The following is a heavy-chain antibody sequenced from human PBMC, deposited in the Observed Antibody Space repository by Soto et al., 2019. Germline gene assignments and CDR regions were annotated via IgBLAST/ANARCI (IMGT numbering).Heavy chain of an antibody. D-gene: IGHD3-22*01. Sequence: EVQLLESGGNLLQPGGSLRLSCAASGFTFNTYAMTWVRQAPGKGLEWVSAISGSGGSTYYADSVKGRFTISRDNSKKKVYLQMNRQRAEDTAVYYCAKGVNYYDSSCYYSYYYNGMDVWGQGTTVTVSS. J-gene: IGHJ6*02. CDR1: GFTFNTYA. CDR2: ISGSGGST. CDR3: AKGVNYYDSSCYYSYYYNGMDV. V-gene: IGHV3-23*01.